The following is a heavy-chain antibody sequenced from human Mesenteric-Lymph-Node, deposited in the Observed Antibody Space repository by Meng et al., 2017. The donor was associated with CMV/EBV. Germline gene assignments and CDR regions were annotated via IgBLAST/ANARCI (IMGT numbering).Heavy chain of an antibody. CDR2: VNGAGAGI. Sequence: GGSLRLSCEASGFAFNNFWMHWVRQDPGKGLLWVSRVNGAGAGIMYADSVKGRFTISRDNSKNTLYLQMNSLRAEDTAVYYCATSHYDFWSGAQVDYWGQGTLVTVSS. V-gene: IGHV3-74*03. J-gene: IGHJ4*02. CDR1: GFAFNNFW. D-gene: IGHD3-3*01. CDR3: ATSHYDFWSGAQVDY.